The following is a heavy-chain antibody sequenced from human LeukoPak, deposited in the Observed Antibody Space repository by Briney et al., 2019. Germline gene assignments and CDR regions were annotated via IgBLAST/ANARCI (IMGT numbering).Heavy chain of an antibody. CDR1: GGSFSGYY. Sequence: SETLSLTCAVYGGSFSGYYWSWIRQPPGKGLKWIGEINLSGSTNYNPSLKSRVTISVDTSKNQFSLKLSSVTAADTAVYYCARGDYTIFGVVMASYFDYWGQGTLVTVSS. D-gene: IGHD3-3*01. CDR3: ARGDYTIFGVVMASYFDY. J-gene: IGHJ4*02. CDR2: INLSGST. V-gene: IGHV4-34*01.